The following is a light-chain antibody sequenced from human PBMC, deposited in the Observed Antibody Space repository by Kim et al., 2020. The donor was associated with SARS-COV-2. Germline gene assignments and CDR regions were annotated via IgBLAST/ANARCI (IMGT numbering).Light chain of an antibody. V-gene: IGLV1-47*01. J-gene: IGLJ2*01. CDR3: AAWDDSLSAVV. CDR2: RNN. Sequence: GQRVTISCSGSRSNTGSNYVYWYQQLPGTAPKLLIYRNNQRPSGVPDRFSGSKSGTSASLAISGLRSEDEADYYCAAWDDSLSAVVFGGGTQLTVL. CDR1: RSNTGSNY.